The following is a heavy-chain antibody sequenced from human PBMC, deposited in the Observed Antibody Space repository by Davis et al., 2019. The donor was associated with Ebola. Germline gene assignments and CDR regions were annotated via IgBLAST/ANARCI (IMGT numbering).Heavy chain of an antibody. CDR1: GYTFTSYY. CDR3: ARLVGEFYFYGMDV. V-gene: IGHV1-46*01. J-gene: IGHJ6*04. Sequence: ASVKVSCKASGYTFTSYYMHWVRQAPGQGLEWMGIINPSGGSTSYAQKFQGRVTMTRNTSISTAYMELSSLRSEDTAVYYCARLVGEFYFYGMDVWGKGTTVTVSS. CDR2: INPSGGST. D-gene: IGHD3-10*01.